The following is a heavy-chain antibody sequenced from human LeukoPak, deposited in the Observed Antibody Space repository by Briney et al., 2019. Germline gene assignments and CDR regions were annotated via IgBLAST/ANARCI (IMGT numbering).Heavy chain of an antibody. Sequence: GGSLRLSCAASGLTFSSYAMSWVRQAPGKGLEWVSAISGSGGSTCYADSVKGRFTISRDNSKNTLYLQMNSLRAEDTAVYYCAKDGRTTGRVFDYWGQGTLVTVSS. V-gene: IGHV3-23*01. J-gene: IGHJ4*02. CDR1: GLTFSSYA. CDR2: ISGSGGST. CDR3: AKDGRTTGRVFDY. D-gene: IGHD4-17*01.